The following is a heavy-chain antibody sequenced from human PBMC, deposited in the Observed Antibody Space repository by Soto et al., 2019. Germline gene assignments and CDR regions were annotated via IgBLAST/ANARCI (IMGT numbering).Heavy chain of an antibody. CDR2: INSDGSST. V-gene: IGHV3-74*01. Sequence: EVQLVESGGGLVQPGGSLRLSCAASGFTFSSYWMHWVRQAPGKGLVWVSRINSDGSSTSYADSVKGRFTISRDNAKNTLYLHMNSLRVDDTAVYYCAKAGGSTVTTSPWGQGTLVTVSS. D-gene: IGHD4-17*01. CDR1: GFTFSSYW. J-gene: IGHJ4*02. CDR3: AKAGGSTVTTSP.